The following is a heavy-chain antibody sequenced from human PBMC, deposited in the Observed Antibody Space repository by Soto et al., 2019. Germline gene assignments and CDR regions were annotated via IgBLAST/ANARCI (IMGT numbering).Heavy chain of an antibody. CDR1: GFTFSSYG. V-gene: IGHV3-33*01. J-gene: IGHJ4*02. CDR2: IWYDGSNK. CDR3: AREGLAGREVFYFDC. D-gene: IGHD6-6*01. Sequence: QVQLVESGGGVVQPGRSLRLSCAASGFTFSSYGMHWVRQAPGKGLEWVAVIWYDGSNKDYADSVKGRFTISRDNSKNTLYLQMNSVRAEDTAVYYCAREGLAGREVFYFDCWGQGTLVTVSS.